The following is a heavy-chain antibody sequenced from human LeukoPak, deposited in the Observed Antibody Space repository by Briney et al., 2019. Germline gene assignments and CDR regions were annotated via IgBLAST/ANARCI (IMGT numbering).Heavy chain of an antibody. J-gene: IGHJ4*02. V-gene: IGHV4-34*01. CDR1: GGSFSGYY. CDR2: INHSGST. Sequence: PSETLSLTCAVCGGSFSGYYWSWIRQPPGKGLEWIGEINHSGSTNYNPSLKSRVTISVDTSKNQFSLKLSSVTAADTAVYYCARAPDHQFGYWGQGTLVTVSS. D-gene: IGHD3-10*01. CDR3: ARAPDHQFGY.